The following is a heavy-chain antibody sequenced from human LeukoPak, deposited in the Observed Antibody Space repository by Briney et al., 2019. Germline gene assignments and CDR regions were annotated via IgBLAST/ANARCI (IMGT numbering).Heavy chain of an antibody. CDR2: INNDGSSK. CDR3: ARGVTMATISPYVY. D-gene: IGHD5-24*01. CDR1: GFTFSSYW. J-gene: IGHJ4*02. Sequence: GGSLRLSCAASGFTFSSYWMHWVRQAPGKGLVWVSSINNDGSSKNYADSVKGRFTISRDNAKNTLYPHRNSLRAEDTAVYYCARGVTMATISPYVYWGQGTLVTVSS. V-gene: IGHV3-74*01.